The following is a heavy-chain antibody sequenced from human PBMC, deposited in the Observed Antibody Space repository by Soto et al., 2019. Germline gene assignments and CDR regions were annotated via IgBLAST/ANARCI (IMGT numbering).Heavy chain of an antibody. Sequence: LRLPSSASGFTFSIYGMHWVRQSPGKGLEWVAVIWYDGINKYYADSVKGRFTISRDNSKNTLYLQMNSLRAEDTAVYSCARGVDYGDYAIDYWGQGTLVTVSS. D-gene: IGHD4-17*01. CDR3: ARGVDYGDYAIDY. CDR1: GFTFSIYG. CDR2: IWYDGINK. J-gene: IGHJ4*02. V-gene: IGHV3-33*01.